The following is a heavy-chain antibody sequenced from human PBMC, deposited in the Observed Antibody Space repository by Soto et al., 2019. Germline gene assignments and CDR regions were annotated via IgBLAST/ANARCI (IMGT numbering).Heavy chain of an antibody. Sequence: ESGGGLVKPGGSLRLSCAASGFTFSSYSMNWVRQAPGKGLEWVSSISSSSSYIYYADSVKGRFTISRDNAKNSLYLQMNSLRAEDTAVYYCARGRGSGGAWFDPWGQGTLVTVSS. V-gene: IGHV3-21*01. J-gene: IGHJ5*02. CDR3: ARGRGSGGAWFDP. CDR2: ISSSSSYI. D-gene: IGHD1-26*01. CDR1: GFTFSSYS.